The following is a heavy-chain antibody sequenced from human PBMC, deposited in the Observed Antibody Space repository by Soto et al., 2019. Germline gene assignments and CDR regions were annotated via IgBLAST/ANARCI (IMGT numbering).Heavy chain of an antibody. CDR1: GFTFSSYA. V-gene: IGHV3-23*01. Sequence: GGSLRLSCAASGFTFSSYAMSWVRQAPGKGLEWVSAISGSGGSTYYADSVKGRFTISRDNSKNTLYLQMNSLRAEDTAVYYCAKDRITMIVVVMANDFDYWGQGTLVTVSS. D-gene: IGHD3-22*01. CDR3: AKDRITMIVVVMANDFDY. J-gene: IGHJ4*02. CDR2: ISGSGGST.